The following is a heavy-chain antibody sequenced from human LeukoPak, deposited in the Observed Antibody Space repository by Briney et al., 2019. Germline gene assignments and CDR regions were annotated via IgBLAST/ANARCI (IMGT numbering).Heavy chain of an antibody. CDR3: ARDRWELLGAGHYFDY. Sequence: GGSLRLSYAASGFTFSDFFMNWIRQAPGKGLEWVACISSRGTYTNYADSVKGRFTISRDNTKNSLFLQMESLRAEDTAIYYCARDRWELLGAGHYFDYWGQGALLTVSS. D-gene: IGHD4-23*01. V-gene: IGHV3-11*05. J-gene: IGHJ4*02. CDR1: GFTFSDFF. CDR2: ISSRGTYT.